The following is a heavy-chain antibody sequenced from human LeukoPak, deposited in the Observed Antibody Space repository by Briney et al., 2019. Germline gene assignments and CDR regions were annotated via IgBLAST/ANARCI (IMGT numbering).Heavy chain of an antibody. V-gene: IGHV3-53*03. CDR3: AKKCSSTSCLHS. Sequence: GGSLRLSCAASGFTVSSNYMSWVRQPPGKGLEWVSIIYSGGSTYYADSVKGRFTISRDNAKNSLYLLMNSLRAEDTAVYYCAKKCSSTSCLHSWGQGTLVTVSS. D-gene: IGHD2-2*01. CDR1: GFTVSSNY. J-gene: IGHJ4*02. CDR2: IYSGGST.